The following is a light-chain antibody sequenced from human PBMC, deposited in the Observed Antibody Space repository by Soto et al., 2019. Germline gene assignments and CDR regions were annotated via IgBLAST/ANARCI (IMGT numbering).Light chain of an antibody. V-gene: IGKV1-5*01. J-gene: IGKJ1*01. CDR2: DAF. CDR1: QSINSW. CDR3: QHYNSYSWT. Sequence: DIQMTQSPSPLSASVGDRVTITCRASQSINSWMAWYQQKPGRAPKLLIYDAFSLESGVPSRFSGSRSGTEFTLTISSLQPDDFATYYCQHYNSYSWTFGQGTKVEIK.